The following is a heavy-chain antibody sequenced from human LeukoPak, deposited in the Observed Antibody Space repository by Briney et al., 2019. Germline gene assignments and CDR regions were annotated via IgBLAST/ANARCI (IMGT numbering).Heavy chain of an antibody. CDR2: IYYSGST. V-gene: IGHV4-59*01. Sequence: PSETLSLTCTVSGGSISSYYWSWIRQPPGKGLEWIGYIYYSGSTNYNPSLKSRVTISVDTSKNQFSLKLSSVTAADTAVYYCARGYYFDYWGQGTQFDYWAREPWSPSPQ. D-gene: IGHD2/OR15-2a*01. CDR3: ARGYYFDYWGQGTQFDY. CDR1: GGSISSYY. J-gene: IGHJ4*02.